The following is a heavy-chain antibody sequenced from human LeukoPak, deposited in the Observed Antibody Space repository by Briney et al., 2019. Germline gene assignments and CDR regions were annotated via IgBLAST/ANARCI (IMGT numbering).Heavy chain of an antibody. Sequence: ASVKVSCKASGYTFTSYGISWVRQAPGQGLEWMGWISAYNGNTNYAQKLQGRVTMTTDTSTSTAYMELRSLRSDDTAVYYCARDLVHCVWGSYRYFDYWGQGTLVTVSS. D-gene: IGHD3-16*02. CDR1: GYTFTSYG. V-gene: IGHV1-18*01. CDR2: ISAYNGNT. J-gene: IGHJ4*02. CDR3: ARDLVHCVWGSYRYFDY.